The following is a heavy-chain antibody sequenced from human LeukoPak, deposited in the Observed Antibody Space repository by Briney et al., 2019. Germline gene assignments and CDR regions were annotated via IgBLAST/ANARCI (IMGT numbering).Heavy chain of an antibody. CDR1: GFTFTGYY. CDR3: ARDSYGGNWSLGY. J-gene: IGHJ4*02. V-gene: IGHV1-2*02. D-gene: IGHD4-23*01. Sequence: ASVKVSCKASGFTFTGYYMHRVRQAPGQGLEWMGWVNPHTGGTKYAQMFQGRVTMTRDTSFTTAYMELSWLTSDDTAVYYCARDSYGGNWSLGYWGQGTLVTVSS. CDR2: VNPHTGGT.